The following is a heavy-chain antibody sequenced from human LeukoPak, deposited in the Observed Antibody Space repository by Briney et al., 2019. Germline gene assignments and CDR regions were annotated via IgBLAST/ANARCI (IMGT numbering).Heavy chain of an antibody. J-gene: IGHJ4*02. CDR1: GGYISSGGYY. D-gene: IGHD1-26*01. CDR2: IYYSGST. Sequence: SQTLSLTCTVSGGYISSGGYYWSWIRQHPGKGLEWIGYIYYSGSTYYNPSLKSRITISIDTSKNQFFLKFSSVTAADTAVYFCASGRGYSGSFFYYFDSWGQGTLATVSS. V-gene: IGHV4-31*03. CDR3: ASGRGYSGSFFYYFDS.